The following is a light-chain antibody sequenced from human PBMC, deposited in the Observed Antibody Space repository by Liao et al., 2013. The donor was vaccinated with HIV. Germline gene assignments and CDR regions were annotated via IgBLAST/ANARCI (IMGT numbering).Light chain of an antibody. CDR3: QAWDSSTVV. J-gene: IGLJ3*02. V-gene: IGLV3-1*01. CDR2: QDT. CDR1: ALPKQY. Sequence: SYELTQPPSMSVSPGQTARITCSGDALPKQYAYWYQQKPGQSPVLVVYQDTRRPSGIPERFSGSNSGNTATLTISGTQAMDEADYYCQAWDSSTVVFGGGTKLTVL.